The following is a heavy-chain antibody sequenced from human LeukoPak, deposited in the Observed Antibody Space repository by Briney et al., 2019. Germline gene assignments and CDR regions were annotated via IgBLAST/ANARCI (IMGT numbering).Heavy chain of an antibody. CDR2: INSSGGRT. D-gene: IGHD1-26*01. CDR1: GFTFSIYS. V-gene: IGHV3-23*01. Sequence: GGSLRLSCAASGFTFSIYSMNWVRQAPGKGLEWVSDINSSGGRTYYADSVKGRFTISRDNSKNTLYLQMNSLRADDTAVYYCAKAKYTGSSYDYWGQGTLVTVSS. J-gene: IGHJ4*02. CDR3: AKAKYTGSSYDY.